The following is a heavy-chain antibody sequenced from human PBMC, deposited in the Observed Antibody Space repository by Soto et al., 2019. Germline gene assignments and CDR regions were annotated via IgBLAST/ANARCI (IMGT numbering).Heavy chain of an antibody. CDR2: FDPEDGET. CDR1: GYTLTELS. CDR3: ATDRHYYDSSGYCIFDY. D-gene: IGHD3-22*01. V-gene: IGHV1-24*01. J-gene: IGHJ4*02. Sequence: AASVKVSCKVSGYTLTELSMHWVRQAPGKGLEWMGGFDPEDGETIYAQKFQGRVTMTEDTSTDTAYMELSSLRSEDTAVYYCATDRHYYDSSGYCIFDYWGQGTLVTVSS.